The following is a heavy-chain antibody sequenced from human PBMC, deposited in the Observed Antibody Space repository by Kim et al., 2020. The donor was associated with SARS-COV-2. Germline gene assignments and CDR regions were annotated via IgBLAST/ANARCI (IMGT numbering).Heavy chain of an antibody. CDR2: ISSSSSYI. V-gene: IGHV3-21*01. D-gene: IGHD3-10*01. J-gene: IGHJ4*02. CDR1: GFTFSSYS. CDR3: ASVRGYRGGY. Sequence: GGSLRLSCAASGFTFSSYSMNWVRQAPGKGLEWVSFISSSSSYIYYAASVKGRFTISRDNAKNSLYLHMTSLRAEDTAVYYCASVRGYRGGYWGQGTLVT.